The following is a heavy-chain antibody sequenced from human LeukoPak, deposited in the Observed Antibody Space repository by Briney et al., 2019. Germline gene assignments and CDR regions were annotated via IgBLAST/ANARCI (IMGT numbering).Heavy chain of an antibody. J-gene: IGHJ4*02. CDR1: GFTFSSYA. CDR3: AKSPAGSSWPSIDY. CDR2: ISGSGGST. D-gene: IGHD6-13*01. V-gene: IGHV3-23*01. Sequence: GGSLRLSCAASGFTFSSYAMSWVRQTPGKGLECVAPISGSGGSTYYADSVRGRFTVSRDNSKNMLYLQMNSLRVEDTAVYYCAKSPAGSSWPSIDYWGQGTLVAVCS.